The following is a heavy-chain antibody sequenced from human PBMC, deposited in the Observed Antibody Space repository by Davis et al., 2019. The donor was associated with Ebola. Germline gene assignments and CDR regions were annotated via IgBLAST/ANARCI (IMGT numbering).Heavy chain of an antibody. J-gene: IGHJ6*02. D-gene: IGHD3-22*01. CDR1: GGTFSSYA. Sequence: ASVKVSCKASGGTFSSYAISWVRQAPGQGLEWMGIINPSGGSTSYAQKFQGRVTMTRDTSTSTVYMALSSLRSEDTAVYYCAREPPKTYYYDSSGYGAYYYGMDVWGQGTTVTVSS. CDR2: INPSGGST. V-gene: IGHV1-46*01. CDR3: AREPPKTYYYDSSGYGAYYYGMDV.